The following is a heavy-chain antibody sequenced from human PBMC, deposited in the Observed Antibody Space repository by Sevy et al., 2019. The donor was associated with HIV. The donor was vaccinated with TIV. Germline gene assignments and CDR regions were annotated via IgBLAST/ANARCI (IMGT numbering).Heavy chain of an antibody. J-gene: IGHJ6*02. Sequence: GGSLRLSCAASGFTFSSYWMSWVRQAPGKGLEWVANIKQDGSEKYYVDSVKGRFTISRDNAKNSLYLQMNSLRAEDTAVYYCAGLRDSSSWYGHYYYYGMDVWGQGTTVTVSS. CDR3: AGLRDSSSWYGHYYYYGMDV. CDR2: IKQDGSEK. V-gene: IGHV3-7*03. D-gene: IGHD6-13*01. CDR1: GFTFSSYW.